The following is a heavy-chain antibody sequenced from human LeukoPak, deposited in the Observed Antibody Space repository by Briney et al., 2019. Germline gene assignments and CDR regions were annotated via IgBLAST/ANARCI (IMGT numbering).Heavy chain of an antibody. CDR1: GGSFSGYY. D-gene: IGHD3-9*01. CDR3: ARAFDFKNWFDP. J-gene: IGHJ5*02. Sequence: SETLSLTCAVYGGSFSGYYWSWIRQPPGKGLEWIGEINHSGSTNYNPSLKSRVTISVDTSKNQFSLKLSSVTAADTAVYYCARAFDFKNWFDPWGQGTLVTVSS. V-gene: IGHV4-34*01. CDR2: INHSGST.